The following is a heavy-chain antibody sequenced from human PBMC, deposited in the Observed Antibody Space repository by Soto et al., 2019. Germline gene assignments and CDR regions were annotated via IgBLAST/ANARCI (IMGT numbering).Heavy chain of an antibody. D-gene: IGHD6-13*01. Sequence: QVQLQQWGAGLLKPSETLSPTCAVYGGSFSGYYWSWIRQPPGKGLEWIGEINHSGGTNYNPSLKSRVNISVDTSKNQCSLKLSSVTAAVTAVYYCARGLEGGSSWYGNWFDPWGQGTLVTVSS. V-gene: IGHV4-34*01. CDR2: INHSGGT. J-gene: IGHJ5*02. CDR1: GGSFSGYY. CDR3: ARGLEGGSSWYGNWFDP.